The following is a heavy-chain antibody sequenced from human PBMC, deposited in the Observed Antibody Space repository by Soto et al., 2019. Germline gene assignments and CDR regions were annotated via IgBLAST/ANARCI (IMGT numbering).Heavy chain of an antibody. V-gene: IGHV1-3*01. D-gene: IGHD3-3*01. CDR3: ARDLVRSLEWTYMYYFDY. CDR2: NNAGDGNT. Sequence: ASVKVSCPASGYTFNAYAIHWVRQAPGQSLEWMGWNNAGDGNTKYSQKFQGRVTITSDTSASTAYVELSSLRSEDTAVYYCARDLVRSLEWTYMYYFDYWGQGTLVTVAS. CDR1: GYTFNAYA. J-gene: IGHJ4*02.